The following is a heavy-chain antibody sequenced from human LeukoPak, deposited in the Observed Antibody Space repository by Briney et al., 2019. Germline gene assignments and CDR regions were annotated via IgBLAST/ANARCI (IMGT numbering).Heavy chain of an antibody. V-gene: IGHV3-23*01. J-gene: IGHJ4*02. CDR3: AKTYYYDRSGANFDY. CDR1: GFTFSSYA. Sequence: QTGGSLRLSCAASGFTFSSYAMSWVRQAPGKGLEWVSAISGSGDSTHYADSVKGRFTISRDNSKNTLYLQMNSLRAEDTAVYYCAKTYYYDRSGANFDYWGQGTLVTVSS. D-gene: IGHD3-22*01. CDR2: ISGSGDST.